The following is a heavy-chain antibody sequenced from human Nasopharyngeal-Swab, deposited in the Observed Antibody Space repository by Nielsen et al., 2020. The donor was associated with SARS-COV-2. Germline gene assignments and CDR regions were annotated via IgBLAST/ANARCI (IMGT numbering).Heavy chain of an antibody. J-gene: IGHJ4*02. Sequence: GGSLRLSCAASGFTFSRYTMHWVRQAPGKGLEWVAVISYDGSNKYYADSVKGRFTISRDISKNTLYPQMNSLRAEDTAVFYCASTPLDSSGYYYALHYWGRGTLVTVSS. V-gene: IGHV3-30-3*01. CDR1: GFTFSRYT. CDR3: ASTPLDSSGYYYALHY. D-gene: IGHD3-22*01. CDR2: ISYDGSNK.